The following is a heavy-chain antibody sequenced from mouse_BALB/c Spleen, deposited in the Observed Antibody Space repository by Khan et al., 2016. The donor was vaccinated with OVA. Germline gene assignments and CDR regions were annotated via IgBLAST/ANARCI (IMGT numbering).Heavy chain of an antibody. J-gene: IGHJ3*01. Sequence: EVELVESGGDLVKPGGSLKLSCAASGFTFNTYGMSWVRQTPDKRLEWVATISSGGSYTFYPDSVKGRFTISRDNANNTLYLHMTGLKSDDTAMYYCSRLAYYYASGGFAYWGQGTLVTVSA. CDR1: GFTFNTYG. V-gene: IGHV5-6*01. CDR3: SRLAYYYASGGFAY. CDR2: ISSGGSYT. D-gene: IGHD1-1*01.